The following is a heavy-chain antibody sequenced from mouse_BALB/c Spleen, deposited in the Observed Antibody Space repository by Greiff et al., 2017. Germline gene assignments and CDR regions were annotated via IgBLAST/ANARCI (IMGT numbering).Heavy chain of an antibody. Sequence: DVKLQESGAELVRPGALVKLSCKASGFNIKDYYMHWVKQRPEQGLEWIGWIDPENGNTIYDPKFQGKASITADTSSNTAYLQLSSLTSEDTAVYYCARGGYGVWFAYWGQGTLVTVSA. D-gene: IGHD3-2*02. J-gene: IGHJ3*01. CDR3: ARGGYGVWFAY. CDR1: GFNIKDYY. V-gene: IGHV14-1*02. CDR2: IDPENGNT.